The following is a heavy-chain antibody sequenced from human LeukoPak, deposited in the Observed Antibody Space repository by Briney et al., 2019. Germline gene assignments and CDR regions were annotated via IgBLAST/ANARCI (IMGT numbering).Heavy chain of an antibody. CDR2: IKQDGSEK. V-gene: IGHV3-7*01. J-gene: IGHJ4*02. Sequence: PGGSLRLSRAASGFTFSSYWISWVRQAPGKGLEWVANIKQDGSEKSYVDSVKGRFTISRDNAKNSLYLQMNSLRAEDTAVYYCAREMEGFDYWGQGTLVTVSS. D-gene: IGHD2-8*01. CDR1: GFTFSSYW. CDR3: AREMEGFDY.